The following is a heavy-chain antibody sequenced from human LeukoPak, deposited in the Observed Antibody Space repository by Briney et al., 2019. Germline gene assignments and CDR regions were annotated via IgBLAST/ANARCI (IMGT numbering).Heavy chain of an antibody. CDR2: INHSGST. Sequence: PSETLSLTCAAYGGSFSGYYWSWIRQPPGKGLEWIGEINHSGSTNYNPSLKSPVTISVDTSKNQFSLKLSSVTAADTAVYYCARGNLAAAAKYYFAYWSQGTQVTVPS. V-gene: IGHV4-34*01. D-gene: IGHD6-13*01. CDR3: ARGNLAAAAKYYFAY. J-gene: IGHJ4*02. CDR1: GGSFSGYY.